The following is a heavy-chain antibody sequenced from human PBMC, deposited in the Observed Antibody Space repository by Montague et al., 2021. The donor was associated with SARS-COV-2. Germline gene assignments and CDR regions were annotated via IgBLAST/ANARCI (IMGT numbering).Heavy chain of an antibody. CDR2: IDWDGDK. J-gene: IGHJ6*02. Sequence: PALVKPTQTLTLTCTFSGFSLSTSGMCMTRIRQPPGKALEWLARIDWDGDKYYNTSLKSRLTISKDTSKNLMVLTMTNMDPVDTATYYCARGPSDTYYYNGMDVWGRGTTVTVSS. V-gene: IGHV2-70*11. CDR3: ARGPSDTYYYNGMDV. CDR1: GFSLSTSGMC.